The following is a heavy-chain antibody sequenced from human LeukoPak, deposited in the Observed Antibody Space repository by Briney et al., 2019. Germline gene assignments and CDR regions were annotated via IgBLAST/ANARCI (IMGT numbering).Heavy chain of an antibody. V-gene: IGHV3-23*01. J-gene: IGHJ4*02. CDR1: GFTFSSYA. D-gene: IGHD3-10*01. CDR2: ISGSGGST. Sequence: GGSLRLSCAASGFTFSSYAMSWVRQAPGKGLEWVSAISGSGGSTYYADSVKGRFTISRDNSKNTLYLQMNSLRAEDTAVYYCAKGGLWGYGSGSHTIDYWGQGTLVTVSS. CDR3: AKGGLWGYGSGSHTIDY.